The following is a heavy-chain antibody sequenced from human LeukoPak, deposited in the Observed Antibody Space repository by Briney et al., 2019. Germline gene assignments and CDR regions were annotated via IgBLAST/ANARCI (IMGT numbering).Heavy chain of an antibody. CDR1: GYTFTSYG. CDR3: ARAEQYQLLLH. J-gene: IGHJ4*02. V-gene: IGHV1-18*01. Sequence: GASGKVSCKASGYTFTSYGITWVRQAPGQGLEGMGWISAYNGNTNYAQKLQGRVTMTTDTSTSTAYLDLRSLRSDDTAVYYCARAEQYQLLLHWGQGTLVTVSS. D-gene: IGHD2-2*01. CDR2: ISAYNGNT.